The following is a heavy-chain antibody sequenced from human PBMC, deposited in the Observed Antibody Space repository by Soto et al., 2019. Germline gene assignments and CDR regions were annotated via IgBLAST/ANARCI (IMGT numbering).Heavy chain of an antibody. D-gene: IGHD6-13*01. Sequence: VQLVESGGGVVQPGRSLRLSCAAYGFTFSSYGMHWVRQAPGKGLEWVAVLWYDGSNKYYADSVKGRFTISRDNSKNTLYLQMNSLRAEDTAVYYCARGYGWFDPWGQGTLVTVSS. J-gene: IGHJ5*02. V-gene: IGHV3-33*01. CDR3: ARGYGWFDP. CDR2: LWYDGSNK. CDR1: GFTFSSYG.